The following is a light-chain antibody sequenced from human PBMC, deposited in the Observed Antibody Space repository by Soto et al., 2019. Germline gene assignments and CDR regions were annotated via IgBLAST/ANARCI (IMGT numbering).Light chain of an antibody. V-gene: IGLV1-51*01. CDR3: GSWDSRLSAYV. CDR2: DDN. Sequence: QSVMTQPPSVSAAPGQKVTISGSGSRSNIGGNSVSWYQQLPGTAPKLLMYDDNKRPSGIPDRFSGSKSGTSATLGITGFQNGDEADYYCGSWDSRLSAYVFGTGTKLTVL. J-gene: IGLJ1*01. CDR1: RSNIGGNS.